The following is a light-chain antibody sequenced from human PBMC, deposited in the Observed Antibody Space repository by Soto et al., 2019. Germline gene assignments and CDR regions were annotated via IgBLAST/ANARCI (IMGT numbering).Light chain of an antibody. J-gene: IGLJ3*02. CDR2: EVS. CDR1: TSDVGSHNL. V-gene: IGLV2-23*02. CDR3: CSYVGSGTGV. Sequence: QSALTQPASVSGSPGQSITISCTGTTSDVGSHNLVSWYQQHPGQVPKLMISEVSERPSGVSNRFSGSKSGSTASLTISGLQPEDEADYYCCSYVGSGTGVFGGGTKLTVL.